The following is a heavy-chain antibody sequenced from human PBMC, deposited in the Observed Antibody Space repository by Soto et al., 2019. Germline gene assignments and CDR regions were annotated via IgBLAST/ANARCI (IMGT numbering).Heavy chain of an antibody. CDR3: ATAYYYDSSGYYYQDY. CDR1: GYTFTGYY. Sequence: GASVKVSCKASGYTFTGYYMHWVRQAPGQGLEWMGWINPNSGGTNYAQKFQGWVTMTRDTSISTAYMELSSLRSEDTAVYYCATAYYYDSSGYYYQDYWGQGTLVTVSS. V-gene: IGHV1-2*04. D-gene: IGHD3-22*01. CDR2: INPNSGGT. J-gene: IGHJ4*02.